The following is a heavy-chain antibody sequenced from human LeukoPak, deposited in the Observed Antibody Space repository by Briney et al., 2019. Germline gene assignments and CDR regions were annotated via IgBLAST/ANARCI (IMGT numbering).Heavy chain of an antibody. CDR2: IYTSGST. Sequence: SQTLSLTCTVSGGSISSGSYYWSWIRQPAGKGLEWIGRIYTSGSTNYNPSLKSRITISVDTSKNQFSLKLSSVTAADTAVYYCARVGVATDYWYFDLWGRGTLVTVSS. CDR1: GGSISSGSYY. CDR3: ARVGVATDYWYFDL. J-gene: IGHJ2*01. V-gene: IGHV4-61*02. D-gene: IGHD5-12*01.